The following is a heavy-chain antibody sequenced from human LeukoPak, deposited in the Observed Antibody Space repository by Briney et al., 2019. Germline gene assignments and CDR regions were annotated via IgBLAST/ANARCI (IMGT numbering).Heavy chain of an antibody. CDR3: ARALGITIFGVVIMGQYYYYGMDV. J-gene: IGHJ6*02. CDR2: IIPIFGTA. V-gene: IGHV1-69*13. CDR1: GGTFSSYA. Sequence: SVKVSCKASGGTFSSYAISWVRQAPGQGLEWMGGIIPIFGTANYAQKLQGRVTITADESTSTAYMELSSLRSEDTAVYYCARALGITIFGVVIMGQYYYYGMDVWGQGTTVTVSS. D-gene: IGHD3-3*01.